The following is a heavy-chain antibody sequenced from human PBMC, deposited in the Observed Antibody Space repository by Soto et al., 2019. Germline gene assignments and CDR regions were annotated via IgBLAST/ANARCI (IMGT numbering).Heavy chain of an antibody. CDR1: GYTFTNYG. V-gene: IGHV1-18*01. CDR3: ARVGAYCVSTSCHDY. D-gene: IGHD2-2*01. J-gene: IGHJ4*02. CDR2: ISAYNGNT. Sequence: QVQLVQSGAEVKKPGASMKVSYKASGYTFTNYGISWVRQAPGQGLEWMGWISAYNGNTDYAQKLQGRVTMTTDTSTSTAYMELRSLRSDDTAVYYCARVGAYCVSTSCHDYWGQGTLVTVSS.